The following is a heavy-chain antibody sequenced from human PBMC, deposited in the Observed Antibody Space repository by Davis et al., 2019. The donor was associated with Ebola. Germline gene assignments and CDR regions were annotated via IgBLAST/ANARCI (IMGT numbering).Heavy chain of an antibody. V-gene: IGHV3-21*04. CDR3: ARGVAVGGFYFEY. J-gene: IGHJ4*02. CDR2: ISDTSSNK. CDR1: GFYFGFHS. Sequence: GESLKISCVASGFYFGFHSMNWVRQSPGKGLEWVSFISDTSSNKFYAESVKGRFTISRDNTKNSLYLQMNSLRAEDTAVYFCARGVAVGGFYFEYWGQGTLVTVSS. D-gene: IGHD6-19*01.